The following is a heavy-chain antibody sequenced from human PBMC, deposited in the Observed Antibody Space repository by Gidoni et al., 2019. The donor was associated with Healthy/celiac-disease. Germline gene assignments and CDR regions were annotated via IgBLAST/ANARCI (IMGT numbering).Heavy chain of an antibody. J-gene: IGHJ6*03. CDR3: ARGDGRFLEWGNYYYYMDV. V-gene: IGHV1-69*06. D-gene: IGHD3-3*01. Sequence: QVQLVQSGAEVKKPGSSVKVSCKASGGTFSSYAISWVRQAPGQGLEWMGGIIPIFGTANYAQKFQGRVTITADKSTSTAYMELSSLRSEDTAVYYCARGDGRFLEWGNYYYYMDVWGKGTTVTVSS. CDR1: GGTFSSYA. CDR2: IIPIFGTA.